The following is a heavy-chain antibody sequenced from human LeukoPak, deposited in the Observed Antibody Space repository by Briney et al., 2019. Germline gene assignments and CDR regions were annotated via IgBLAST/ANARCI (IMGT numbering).Heavy chain of an antibody. J-gene: IGHJ4*02. D-gene: IGHD6-19*01. CDR1: GFTFSSYS. CDR3: ARVYSSGWSSFDY. Sequence: GGSLRLSCAASGFTFSSYSMNWVRQAPGKGLEWVSYISSSSSTIYYADSVKGRFTISRDNAKNSLYLQMDSLRDEDTAVYYCARVYSSGWSSFDYWGQGTLVTVSS. V-gene: IGHV3-48*02. CDR2: ISSSSSTI.